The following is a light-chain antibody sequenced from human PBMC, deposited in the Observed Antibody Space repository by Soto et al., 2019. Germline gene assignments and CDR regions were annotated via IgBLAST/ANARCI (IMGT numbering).Light chain of an antibody. J-gene: IGKJ1*01. Sequence: DIQMTQSPSSLSASVGDRVTITCRASQAINAYLNWYQQKPGKAPNLLIYKASRLESGVPSRFSGSGSETEFTLTISGLQPGDSATYYCQQYNSYSPTFGQGTKVDIK. V-gene: IGKV1-5*03. CDR2: KAS. CDR1: QAINAY. CDR3: QQYNSYSPT.